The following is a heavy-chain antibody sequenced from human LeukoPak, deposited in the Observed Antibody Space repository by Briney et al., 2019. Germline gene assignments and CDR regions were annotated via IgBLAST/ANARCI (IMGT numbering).Heavy chain of an antibody. CDR3: APGEVGGNWFDP. Sequence: ASVKVSCKASGYTFTGYYMHWVRQAPGQGLEWMGWINPNSGGTNYAQKFQGRVTMTRDASISTAYMELSRLRSDDTAVYYCAPGEVGGNWFDPWGQGTLVTVSS. V-gene: IGHV1-2*02. CDR2: INPNSGGT. CDR1: GYTFTGYY. D-gene: IGHD3-16*01. J-gene: IGHJ5*02.